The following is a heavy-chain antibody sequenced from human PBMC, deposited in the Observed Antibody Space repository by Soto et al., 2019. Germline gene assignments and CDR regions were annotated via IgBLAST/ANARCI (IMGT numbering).Heavy chain of an antibody. CDR3: TKARCSGDTCYVPDY. Sequence: EAQVLESGGGLVQPGGSLRLSCAASGFTFSSYTMAWVRQAPGKGLEWVSSISGSGGSPYYADSVQGRFTISRDNSKNTVSLQMNSLRAEDTATYSCTKARCSGDTCYVPDYWGHGTLVIVSS. J-gene: IGHJ4*01. D-gene: IGHD2-15*01. CDR1: GFTFSSYT. V-gene: IGHV3-23*01. CDR2: ISGSGGSP.